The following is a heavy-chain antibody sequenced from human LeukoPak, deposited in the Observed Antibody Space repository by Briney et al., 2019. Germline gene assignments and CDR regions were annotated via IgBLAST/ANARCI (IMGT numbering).Heavy chain of an antibody. V-gene: IGHV3-48*04. CDR2: ITSGSSTI. CDR3: ARDPVAGYYFDY. Sequence: GSLRLSCAASGFTFDSYSMSWVRQAPGKGLEWVSYITSGSSTIYYADSVKGRFTISRDNAKNSLYLQMNSLGAEDTAVYYCARDPVAGYYFDYWGQGTLVTVSS. D-gene: IGHD6-19*01. J-gene: IGHJ4*02. CDR1: GFTFDSYS.